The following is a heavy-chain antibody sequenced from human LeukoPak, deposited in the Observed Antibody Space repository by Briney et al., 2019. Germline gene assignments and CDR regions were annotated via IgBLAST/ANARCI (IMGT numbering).Heavy chain of an antibody. Sequence: GGSLRLSCAASGFTFSNYAMSWVRQAPGKGLEWVSVIYSGGRTYYADSVKGRFTISRDNSRNTLYLQMNSLKGADTAVYYCARGLGRELDGAFDIWGQGTMVTVSS. CDR1: GFTFSNYA. V-gene: IGHV3-53*01. J-gene: IGHJ3*02. CDR3: ARGLGRELDGAFDI. D-gene: IGHD3-10*01. CDR2: IYSGGRT.